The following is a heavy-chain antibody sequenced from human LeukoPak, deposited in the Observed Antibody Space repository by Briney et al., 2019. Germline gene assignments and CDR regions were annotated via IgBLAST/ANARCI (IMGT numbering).Heavy chain of an antibody. Sequence: ASVKVSCKASGGTFISYAISWVRQAPGQGLEWMGGIIPIFGTANYAQKFQGRVTITADESTSTAYMELSSLRSEDTAVYYCARGRYFDWLRYYFDYWGQGTLVTVSS. V-gene: IGHV1-69*13. CDR1: GGTFISYA. CDR3: ARGRYFDWLRYYFDY. J-gene: IGHJ4*02. CDR2: IIPIFGTA. D-gene: IGHD3-9*01.